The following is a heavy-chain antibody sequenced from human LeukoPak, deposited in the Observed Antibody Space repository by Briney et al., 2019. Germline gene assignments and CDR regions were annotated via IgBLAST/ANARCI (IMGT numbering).Heavy chain of an antibody. J-gene: IGHJ5*02. CDR1: GGFISRGGYS. CDR2: IYYTENT. D-gene: IGHD6-13*01. CDR3: ARGWSPAAAGTDP. V-gene: IGHV4-30-2*01. Sequence: SQTLSLTCGVSGGFISRGGYSGTWIRQPPGKGLEWIGYIYYTENTYYNPSLKSRVTISADGPKNQFSLELNSVTAADTAVYYCARGWSPAAAGTDPWGQGILVTVSS.